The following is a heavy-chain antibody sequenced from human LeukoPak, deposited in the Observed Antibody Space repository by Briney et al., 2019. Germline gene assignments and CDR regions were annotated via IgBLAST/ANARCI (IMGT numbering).Heavy chain of an antibody. CDR3: ARDWLAGNPYHAFDL. CDR2: IREDGSEE. Sequence: TGGSLRLSCAASGFTSSSYWMSWVRQAPGKGLEGVANIREDGSEEYYVDSVKGRFSIPRDDAKNSLYLQMISLRAEDTAVYYCARDWLAGNPYHAFDLWGKGTMVTVSS. D-gene: IGHD3-22*01. V-gene: IGHV3-7*01. CDR1: GFTSSSYW. J-gene: IGHJ3*01.